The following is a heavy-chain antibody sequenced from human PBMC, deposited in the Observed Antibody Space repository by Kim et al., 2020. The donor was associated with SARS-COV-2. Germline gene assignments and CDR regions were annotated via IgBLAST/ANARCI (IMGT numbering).Heavy chain of an antibody. V-gene: IGHV4-34*01. J-gene: IGHJ5*02. CDR1: GGSFSGYY. CDR3: ARGSASNWNYDQGPPHWFDP. CDR2: INHSGST. D-gene: IGHD1-7*01. Sequence: SETLSLTCAVYGGSFSGYYWSWIRQPPGKGLEWIGEINHSGSTNYNPSLKSRVTISVDTSKNQFSLKLSSVTAADTAVYYCARGSASNWNYDQGPPHWFDPWGQGTLVTVSS.